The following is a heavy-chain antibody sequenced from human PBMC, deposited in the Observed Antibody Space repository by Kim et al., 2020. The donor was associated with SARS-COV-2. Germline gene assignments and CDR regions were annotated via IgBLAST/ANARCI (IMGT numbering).Heavy chain of an antibody. CDR2: IVGDGSDK. D-gene: IGHD2-8*01. J-gene: IGHJ3*02. CDR1: TSVFRDYS. V-gene: IGHV3-23*01. CDR3: VKDSVSLNGVWDAFDI. Sequence: GGSLRLSCVGSTSVFRDYSMSWVRQAPGKGLEWVSSIVGDGSDKFYADSVRGRFSVSRDNFKNTLFLQMNSLRAEDAARYYCVKDSVSLNGVWDAFDIWGLGTTVTVSS.